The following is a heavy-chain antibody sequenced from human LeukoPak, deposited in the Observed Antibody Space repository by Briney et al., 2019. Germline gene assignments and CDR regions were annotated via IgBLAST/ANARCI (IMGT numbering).Heavy chain of an antibody. CDR2: ISYDGSNK. CDR3: ARDKIGYCSGGSCYSLPPDYGMDV. D-gene: IGHD2-15*01. CDR1: GFTFSSYA. Sequence: GRSLRLSCAASGFTFSSYAMHWVRQAPGKGLEWVAVISYDGSNKYYADSVKGRFTISRDNSKNTLYLQMNSLGAEDTAVYYCARDKIGYCSGGSCYSLPPDYGMDVWGQGTTVTVSS. V-gene: IGHV3-30*04. J-gene: IGHJ6*02.